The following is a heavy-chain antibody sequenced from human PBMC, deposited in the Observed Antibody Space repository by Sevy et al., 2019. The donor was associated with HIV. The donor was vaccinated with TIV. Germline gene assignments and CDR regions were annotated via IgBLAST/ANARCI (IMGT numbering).Heavy chain of an antibody. CDR2: IDPSGDST. J-gene: IGHJ6*02. D-gene: IGHD1-26*01. CDR3: ARDRDLSGSYLEYFYYAMDV. V-gene: IGHV1-46*01. CDR1: GYTFTNYY. Sequence: ASVKVSCKASGYTFTNYYIYWVRQAPGQGLEWMGIIDPSGDSTTYAQKFQGRVTVTTDTSTGTVYMELSSLRSDDTXVYFCARDRDLSGSYLEYFYYAMDVWGQGTTVTVSS.